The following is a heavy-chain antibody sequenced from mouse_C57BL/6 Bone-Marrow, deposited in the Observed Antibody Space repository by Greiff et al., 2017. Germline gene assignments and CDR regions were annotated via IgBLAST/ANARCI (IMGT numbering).Heavy chain of an antibody. CDR2: IYPGSGST. CDR3: ARSFNVRRYFDV. V-gene: IGHV1-55*01. J-gene: IGHJ1*03. D-gene: IGHD1-2*01. Sequence: QVQLQQPGAELVKPGASVKMSCKASGYTFTSYWITWVKQRPGQGLEWIGDIYPGSGSTNYNEKFKSKATLTVDTSSSTAYMQLSSLTAEDSAVYFCARSFNVRRYFDVWGTGTTVTVSS. CDR1: GYTFTSYW.